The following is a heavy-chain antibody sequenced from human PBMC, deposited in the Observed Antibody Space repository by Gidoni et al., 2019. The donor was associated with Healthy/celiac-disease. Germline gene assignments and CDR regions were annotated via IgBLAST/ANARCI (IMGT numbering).Heavy chain of an antibody. CDR2: IGTAGDT. CDR1: GFTFRSYD. D-gene: IGHD6-6*01. V-gene: IGHV3-13*01. CDR3: ARADSAIYSSSYYYYYYGMDV. Sequence: EVQLVASGGGLVQPGGSLRLSCAASGFTFRSYDLHWVRQATGKGLEWVSAIGTAGDTYYPGSVKGRFTISRENAKNSLYLQMNSLRAEDTAVYYCARADSAIYSSSYYYYYYGMDVWGQGTTVTVSS. J-gene: IGHJ6*02.